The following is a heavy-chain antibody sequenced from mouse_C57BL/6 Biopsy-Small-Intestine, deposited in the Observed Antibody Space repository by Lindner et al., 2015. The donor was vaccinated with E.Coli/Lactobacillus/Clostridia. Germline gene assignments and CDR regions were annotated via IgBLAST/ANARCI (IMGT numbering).Heavy chain of an antibody. J-gene: IGHJ3*01. D-gene: IGHD2-3*01. CDR1: GYTFTDYN. Sequence: VQLQESGPELVKPGTSVKMSCKASGYTFTDYNIHWVKQSHGKSLEWIGYINPNNGDTTYNQKFKGKATLNVNKSSSTVYMEFRSLTSEDSAVYYCGRGTGWILTWGFAYWGQGTLVTVSA. CDR3: GRGTGWILTWGFAY. V-gene: IGHV1-22*01. CDR2: INPNNGDT.